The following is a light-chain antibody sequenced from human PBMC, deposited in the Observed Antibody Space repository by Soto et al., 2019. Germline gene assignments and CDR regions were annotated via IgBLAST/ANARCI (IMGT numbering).Light chain of an antibody. CDR3: SSYTTSNTRQIV. CDR2: DVS. V-gene: IGLV2-14*03. CDR1: SSDVGGYND. Sequence: ALTQPASVSGSPGQSITISCTGTSSDVGGYNDVSWYQHHPGKAPKLIIYDVSNRPSGVSIRFSGSKSDNTASLTISGLQPEDEADYHCSSYTTSNTRQIVFGTGTKVTVL. J-gene: IGLJ1*01.